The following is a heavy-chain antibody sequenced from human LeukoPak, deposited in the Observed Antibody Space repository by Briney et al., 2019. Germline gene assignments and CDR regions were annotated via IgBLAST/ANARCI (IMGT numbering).Heavy chain of an antibody. CDR1: GFTVSSNY. V-gene: IGHV3-66*01. D-gene: IGHD6-19*01. CDR3: AARSPGGWSGLGY. Sequence: GGSLRLSCEASGFTVSSNYMSWVRQAPGKGLEWVSVIYSGGSTYYADSVKGRFTISRDNSKNTLYLQMNSLTAEDTAVYYCAARSPGGWSGLGYWGQGTLVTVSS. J-gene: IGHJ4*02. CDR2: IYSGGST.